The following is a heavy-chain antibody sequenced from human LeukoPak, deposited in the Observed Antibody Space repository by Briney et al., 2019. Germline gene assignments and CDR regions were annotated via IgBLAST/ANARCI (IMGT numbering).Heavy chain of an antibody. CDR1: GLTFSSYA. Sequence: PGRSLRLSCAASGLTFSSYAMHWVRQAPGKGLEWVAVISYDGSNKYYADSVKGRFTISRDNSKSSLFLQMNSLRAEDTAIYYCTTYARAAIDYWGQGTLVTVSS. CDR2: ISYDGSNK. D-gene: IGHD6-13*01. J-gene: IGHJ4*02. CDR3: TTYARAAIDY. V-gene: IGHV3-30-3*01.